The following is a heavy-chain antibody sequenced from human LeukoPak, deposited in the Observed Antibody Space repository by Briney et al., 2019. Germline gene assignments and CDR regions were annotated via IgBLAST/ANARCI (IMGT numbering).Heavy chain of an antibody. CDR3: AREGRKDAFDI. J-gene: IGHJ3*02. CDR2: ISTSGSTK. Sequence: PGGSLRLSCAASGFSFSSYEMNWVRQAPGKGLEWVSYISTSGSTKHYADSVKGRVTISRDNSKNSLYLQVNSLRVEDTAVYYCAREGRKDAFDIWGQGTMVTVSS. V-gene: IGHV3-48*03. CDR1: GFSFSSYE.